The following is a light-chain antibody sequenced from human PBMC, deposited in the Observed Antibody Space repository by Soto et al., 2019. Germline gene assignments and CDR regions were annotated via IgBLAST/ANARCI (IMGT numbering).Light chain of an antibody. CDR1: RPNIGNNA. CDR2: YDD. Sequence: QSVLTQPPSVSEAPRQRVTISCSGSRPNIGNNAVNWYQQLPGKAPKLLIYYDDLLSSGVSDRFSGSKSGTSASLAISGLQSEDEADYYCAVWDDNLNGVVFGGGTKLTVL. V-gene: IGLV1-36*01. J-gene: IGLJ2*01. CDR3: AVWDDNLNGVV.